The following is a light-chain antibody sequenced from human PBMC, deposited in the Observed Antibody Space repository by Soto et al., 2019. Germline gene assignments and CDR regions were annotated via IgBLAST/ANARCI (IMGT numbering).Light chain of an antibody. CDR3: QQSYSTPLT. Sequence: DIQMTQSPSSLSASVGDRVTITCRASQSITTYLNWYQHKSGKAPKLLIYAASSLQSGVPSRFSASGSGTDFTLSISSLQPEDFATYYCQQSYSTPLTFGGGTKVEIK. J-gene: IGKJ4*01. CDR1: QSITTY. CDR2: AAS. V-gene: IGKV1-39*01.